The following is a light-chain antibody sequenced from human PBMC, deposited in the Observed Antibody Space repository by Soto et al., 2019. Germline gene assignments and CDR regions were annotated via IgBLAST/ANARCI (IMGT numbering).Light chain of an antibody. Sequence: EIVLTQSPGTLSLSPGERATLSCRASQTVRSSSLVGQSVSRGCLAWYQQKRGQAPRLLIYGASSRATGIPDRFSGSGSGTDFTLTISRLEPEDFAVYYCQQYGSSRWTFGQGTKVEIK. J-gene: IGKJ1*01. CDR1: QTVRSSSLVGQSVSRGC. CDR3: QQYGSSRWT. CDR2: GAS. V-gene: IGKV3-20*01.